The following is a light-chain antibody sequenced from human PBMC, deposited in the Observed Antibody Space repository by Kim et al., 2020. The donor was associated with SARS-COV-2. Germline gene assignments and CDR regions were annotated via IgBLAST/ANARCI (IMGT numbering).Light chain of an antibody. CDR1: SSNTGAGYD. J-gene: IGLJ1*01. CDR3: QSYDSSLSGRYV. Sequence: VTNACTGSSSNTGAGYDVHWYQQLPGTAPKLLIYGNSNRPSGVPDRFSGSKSGTSASLAITGLQAEDEADYYCQSYDSSLSGRYVFGTGTKVTVL. V-gene: IGLV1-40*01. CDR2: GNS.